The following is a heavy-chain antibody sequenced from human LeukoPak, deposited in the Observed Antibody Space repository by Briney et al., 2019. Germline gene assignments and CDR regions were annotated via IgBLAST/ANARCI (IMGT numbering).Heavy chain of an antibody. CDR1: GYTFASYY. J-gene: IGHJ4*02. V-gene: IGHV1-46*01. CDR2: INPSGGST. CDR3: ARDLGGSYVFDY. Sequence: AASVKVSCKASGYTFASYYMHWVRQAPGQGLEGMGIINPSGGSTSYAQKFQGRVTMTRDMSTSTVYMELSSLRSEDTAVYYCARDLGGSYVFDYWGQGTLVTVSS. D-gene: IGHD1-26*01.